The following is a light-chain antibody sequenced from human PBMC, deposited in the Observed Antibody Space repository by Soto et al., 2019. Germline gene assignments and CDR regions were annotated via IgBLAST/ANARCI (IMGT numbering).Light chain of an antibody. Sequence: DIQMTQSPSSLSASVGDRVTITCRASQSISSYLNWYQQKPGKAPKLLIYAASSLQSGVPSKFSGSGSGTDFTLPISSLQPEDFATYYWRQSYSTPRYPCGQGTKLEIK. CDR3: RQSYSTPRYP. V-gene: IGKV1-39*01. CDR2: AAS. CDR1: QSISSY. J-gene: IGKJ2*01.